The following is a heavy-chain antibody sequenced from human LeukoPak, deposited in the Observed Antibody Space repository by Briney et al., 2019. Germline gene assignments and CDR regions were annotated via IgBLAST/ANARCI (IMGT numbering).Heavy chain of an antibody. CDR1: GITFGSYW. CDR3: ARGRMAVAGSYEY. Sequence: RGSLRLSCAAFGITFGSYWMTWVRQAPGKGLECVANIKPDGSEKHYVDSVEGRFTISRDNAKNSLFLEMNSLRAEDTAVYYCARGRMAVAGSYEYWGQGTLVTVSS. J-gene: IGHJ4*02. V-gene: IGHV3-7*05. CDR2: IKPDGSEK. D-gene: IGHD6-19*01.